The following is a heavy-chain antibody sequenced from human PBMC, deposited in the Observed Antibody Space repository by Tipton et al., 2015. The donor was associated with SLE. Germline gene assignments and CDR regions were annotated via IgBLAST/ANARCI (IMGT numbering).Heavy chain of an antibody. D-gene: IGHD1-1*01. CDR3: ARDSKWNPRNY. J-gene: IGHJ4*02. CDR1: RFTFSSYW. Sequence: GSLRLSCAASRFTFSSYWMAWVRQAPGKGLEWGANIKEDGSEKYSVDSVKGRFTISRDNAKNSLYLQMNSLRAEDTTVYYCARDSKWNPRNYWGQGTLVTVSS. CDR2: IKEDGSEK. V-gene: IGHV3-7*01.